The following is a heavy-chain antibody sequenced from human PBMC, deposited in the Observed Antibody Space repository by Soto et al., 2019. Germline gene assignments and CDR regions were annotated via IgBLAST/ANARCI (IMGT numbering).Heavy chain of an antibody. CDR2: VYSGGAT. Sequence: QLVETGGGLIQPGTSLTLSCAASGFSVSRNYMALVRQAPGKGLGWVSFVYSGGATFYADSVKGRFILSRDHSQNTMYLQMNNLRSEDTAVYYCARVPGRLWGRGTLVTVAS. D-gene: IGHD3-10*01. J-gene: IGHJ4*02. CDR3: ARVPGRL. V-gene: IGHV3-53*02. CDR1: GFSVSRNY.